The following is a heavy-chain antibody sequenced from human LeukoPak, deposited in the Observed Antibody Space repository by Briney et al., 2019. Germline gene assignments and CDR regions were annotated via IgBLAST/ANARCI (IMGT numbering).Heavy chain of an antibody. D-gene: IGHD3-10*01. V-gene: IGHV4-34*01. Sequence: SETLSLTCAVYGGSFSGYYWSWIRQPPGKGLEWIGEINHSGSTNYNPSLKSRVTISVDTSKNQFSLKLSSVTAADTAVYYCARPNGSGSPVDYWGQGTLVTVSS. CDR2: INHSGST. CDR1: GGSFSGYY. J-gene: IGHJ4*02. CDR3: ARPNGSGSPVDY.